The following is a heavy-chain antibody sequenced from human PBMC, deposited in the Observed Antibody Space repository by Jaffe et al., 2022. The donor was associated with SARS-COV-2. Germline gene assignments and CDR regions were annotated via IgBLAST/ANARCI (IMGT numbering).Heavy chain of an antibody. D-gene: IGHD4-17*01. J-gene: IGHJ3*02. Sequence: QVQLQQRGAGLLKPSETLSLTCAVYGGSFSSYFYSWIRQPPGKGLEWIGEINHSGSTHYNPSLKSRVTMAMDTSKNQFSLMLSSVTAADTAVYYCATAIYGDYVAFGIWGQGTMVTVSS. CDR1: GGSFSSYF. V-gene: IGHV4-34*02. CDR3: ATAIYGDYVAFGI. CDR2: INHSGST.